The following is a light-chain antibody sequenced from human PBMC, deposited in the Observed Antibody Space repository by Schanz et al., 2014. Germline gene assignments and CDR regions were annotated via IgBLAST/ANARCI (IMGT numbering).Light chain of an antibody. CDR2: GAS. V-gene: IGKV3-20*01. J-gene: IGKJ4*01. CDR3: QQYGVSPLT. Sequence: EIVLTQSPATLSLSPGERVTLSCRASHIVSSSYLAWYQQKPGQAPRLLIYGASIRASGIPDRFSGSGYGTDFSLTITRLEPEDFAVYFCQQYGVSPLTFGGGTKVEIQ. CDR1: HIVSSSY.